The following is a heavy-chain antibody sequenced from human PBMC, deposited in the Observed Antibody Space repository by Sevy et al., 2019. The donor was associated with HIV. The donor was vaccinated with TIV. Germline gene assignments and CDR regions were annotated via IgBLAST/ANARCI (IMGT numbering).Heavy chain of an antibody. Sequence: ASVKVSCKASGYTFTSYGISWVRQAPGQGLEWMGWISAYNGNTNYAQKLQGRVTMTTDTSTSTAYMELRSLRSDDTAVYYCARDLAPGNVVPAADYYYGMDVWGQGTTVTVSS. D-gene: IGHD2-2*01. CDR3: ARDLAPGNVVPAADYYYGMDV. CDR2: ISAYNGNT. V-gene: IGHV1-18*01. CDR1: GYTFTSYG. J-gene: IGHJ6*02.